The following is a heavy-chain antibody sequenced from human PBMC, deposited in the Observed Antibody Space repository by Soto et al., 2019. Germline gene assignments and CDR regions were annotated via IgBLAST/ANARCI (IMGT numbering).Heavy chain of an antibody. J-gene: IGHJ3*02. V-gene: IGHV1-69*06. Sequence: SVKVSCKASGGTFSSYAISWVRQAPGQGLEWMGGITPIFGTANYAQKFQGRVTITADKSTSTAYMALSSLRSEERAVYYCAEAVVVTGHDAFDIWGQGTMVTVSS. CDR3: AEAVVVTGHDAFDI. CDR1: GGTFSSYA. CDR2: ITPIFGTA. D-gene: IGHD2-21*02.